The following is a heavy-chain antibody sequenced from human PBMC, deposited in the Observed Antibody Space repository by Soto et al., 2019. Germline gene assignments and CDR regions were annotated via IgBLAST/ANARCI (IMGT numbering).Heavy chain of an antibody. J-gene: IGHJ4*02. V-gene: IGHV4-31*03. CDR3: ARGFPYSNYFDY. D-gene: IGHD4-4*01. Sequence: SETLSLTCTVSGGSIRSGGYYWSWIRQHPGKCLEWIGYIYYSGSTYYNPSLKSRVTISADTSKNQFSLKLSSVTAADTAVYYCARGFPYSNYFDYWGQGTLVTVYS. CDR1: GGSIRSGGYY. CDR2: IYYSGST.